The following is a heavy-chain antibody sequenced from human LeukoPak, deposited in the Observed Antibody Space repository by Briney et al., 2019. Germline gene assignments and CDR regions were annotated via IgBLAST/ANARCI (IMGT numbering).Heavy chain of an antibody. CDR1: GGSISSYY. V-gene: IGHV4-4*09. D-gene: IGHD1-14*01. Sequence: SETLSLTCTVSGGSISSYYWSWIRQPPGKGLEWIGYIYTSGSTNYNPSLKSRVTISVDTSKNQFSLGLSSVTAADTAVYYCARHNRDEETTRAKYYYYMDVWGKGTTVTVSS. CDR3: ARHNRDEETTRAKYYYYMDV. CDR2: IYTSGST. J-gene: IGHJ6*03.